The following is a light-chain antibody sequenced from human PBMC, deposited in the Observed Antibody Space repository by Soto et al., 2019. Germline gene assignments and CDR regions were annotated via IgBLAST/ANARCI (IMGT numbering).Light chain of an antibody. CDR1: TGAVTSGHY. J-gene: IGLJ3*02. V-gene: IGLV7-46*01. CDR3: LLSDNGAWV. Sequence: QAVVTQEPSLTVSPGGTVTLTCGSSTGAVTSGHYPYWFQQKPGQAPRTLIFGTSNKYSWTPARFSGSLLVGKGALTLSGAQPEDEADYYCLLSDNGAWVFGAGTKVTVL. CDR2: GTS.